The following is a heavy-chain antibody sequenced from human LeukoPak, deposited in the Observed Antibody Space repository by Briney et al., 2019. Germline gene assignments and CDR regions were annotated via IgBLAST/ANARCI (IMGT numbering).Heavy chain of an antibody. Sequence: GGSLRLSCAVSGFNFSSYSMNWVRQAPGKGLEWVSYISSSSRYIYYADSVKGRFNISRDNAKNSLYLQMNSLRVEDTAVYYCARVGTGGGWYFDYWGQGTLVTVSS. CDR3: ARVGTGGGWYFDY. D-gene: IGHD7-27*01. J-gene: IGHJ4*02. CDR1: GFNFSSYS. V-gene: IGHV3-21*01. CDR2: ISSSSRYI.